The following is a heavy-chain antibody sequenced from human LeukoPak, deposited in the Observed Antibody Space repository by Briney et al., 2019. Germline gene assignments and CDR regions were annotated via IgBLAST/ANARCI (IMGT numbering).Heavy chain of an antibody. J-gene: IGHJ4*02. V-gene: IGHV4-61*02. D-gene: IGHD3-3*01. CDR1: GGSISGSTHY. CDR2: IYTSGST. Sequence: PPQTLSLTCTVSGGSISGSTHYWSWIRQPAGKGLEWIGRIYTSGSTNYNPSLKSRVTISVDTSKNQFSLKLSSVTAADTAVYYCARGGRITIFGVVINPFDYWGQGTLVTVSS. CDR3: ARGGRITIFGVVINPFDY.